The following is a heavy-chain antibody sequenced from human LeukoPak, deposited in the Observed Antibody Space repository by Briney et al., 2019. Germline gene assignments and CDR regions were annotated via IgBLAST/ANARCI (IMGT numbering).Heavy chain of an antibody. CDR3: ARGRGYNYGSFDY. V-gene: IGHV4-59*01. Sequence: SETLSLTCTVSGGSISSFYWSWIRQPPGKGLEWIGYIYYSGSTDYNPSLKSRVTISVDRSKNQFPLNLISVTAADTAVYYCARGRGYNYGSFDYWGQGTLVTVSS. CDR1: GGSISSFY. CDR2: IYYSGST. D-gene: IGHD5-18*01. J-gene: IGHJ4*02.